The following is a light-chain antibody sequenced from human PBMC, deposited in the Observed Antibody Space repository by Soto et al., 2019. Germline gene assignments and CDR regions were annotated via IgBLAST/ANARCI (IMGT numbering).Light chain of an antibody. J-gene: IGKJ1*01. V-gene: IGKV1-39*01. CDR2: DAS. CDR3: QQSYNTPLT. CDR1: QSIRSY. Sequence: DIQLTQSPSSLSASVGDKVTITCRASQSIRSYLNWVQQKPGKAPKLLIYDASSLQTGVPSRFSGSGSGTDFTLTISSLQLDDFATYYCQQSYNTPLTFGQGTKVDIK.